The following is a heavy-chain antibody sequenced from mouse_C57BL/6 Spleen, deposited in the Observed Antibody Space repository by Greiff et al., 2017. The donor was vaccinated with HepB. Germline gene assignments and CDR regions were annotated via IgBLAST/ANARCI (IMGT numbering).Heavy chain of an antibody. V-gene: IGHV1-50*01. CDR3: ARRGYSNFR. CDR1: GYTFTSYW. D-gene: IGHD2-5*01. CDR2: IDPSDSYT. Sequence: QVQLKQPGAELVKPGASVKLSCKASGYTFTSYWMQWVKQRPGQGLEWIGEIDPSDSYTNYNQKFKGKATLTVDTSSSTAYMQLSSLTSEDSAVYYCARRGYSNFRWGQGTTLTVSS. J-gene: IGHJ2*01.